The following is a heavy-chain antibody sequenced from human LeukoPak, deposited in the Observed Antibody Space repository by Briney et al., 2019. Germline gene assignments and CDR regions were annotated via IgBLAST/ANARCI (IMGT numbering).Heavy chain of an antibody. V-gene: IGHV4-59*01. Sequence: SETLSLTCTVSGGSISSYYWSWIRQPPGRGLEWIGYIYYSGSTNYNLSLKSRVAISVDTSKNQFSLKLSSVTAADTAVYYCARDHYDILTGYYAFDIWGQGTMVTVSS. D-gene: IGHD3-9*01. J-gene: IGHJ3*02. CDR1: GGSISSYY. CDR2: IYYSGST. CDR3: ARDHYDILTGYYAFDI.